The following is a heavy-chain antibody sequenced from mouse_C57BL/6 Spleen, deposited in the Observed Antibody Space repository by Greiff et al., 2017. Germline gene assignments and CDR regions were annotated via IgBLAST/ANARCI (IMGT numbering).Heavy chain of an antibody. CDR3: AMYWSYAMDY. D-gene: IGHD4-1*01. V-gene: IGHV14-3*01. J-gene: IGHJ4*01. CDR1: GFIIKNTY. CDR2: IDPANGNT. Sequence: VQLQQSVAELVRPGASVKLSCTASGFIIKNTYMHWVKQRPEPGLEWIGRIDPANGNTKYAPKFQGKATITADTSSNTAYLHLSSLTSEDTAIYYCAMYWSYAMDYWGQGTSVTVSS.